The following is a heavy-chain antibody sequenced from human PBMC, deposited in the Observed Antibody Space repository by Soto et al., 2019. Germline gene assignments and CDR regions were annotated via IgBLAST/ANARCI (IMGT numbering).Heavy chain of an antibody. J-gene: IGHJ4*02. V-gene: IGHV3-73*02. D-gene: IGHD3-9*01. Sequence: EVQLVESGGGLVQPGGSLKLSCAASGFTFSGSAMHWVRQAPGKGLEWVGRIRSKANSDATVYAASVKGRFTISRDYSKNTAYLQMNSLKTEDTAVYYCTTPSINYDILTDYFNYWGQGSLVTVCS. CDR2: IRSKANSDAT. CDR3: TTPSINYDILTDYFNY. CDR1: GFTFSGSA.